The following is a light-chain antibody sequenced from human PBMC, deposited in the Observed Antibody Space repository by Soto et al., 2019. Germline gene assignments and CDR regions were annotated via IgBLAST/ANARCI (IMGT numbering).Light chain of an antibody. CDR1: QSVNSN. J-gene: IGKJ4*01. V-gene: IGKV3-15*01. CDR3: QQYNACPLT. Sequence: EIVMTQSPATLSVSPGERVTLSCRASQSVNSNLAWYQQKPGQTPKLLIYVASTRATGIPARFSGSGSGTEFTLTISSLQSEDFAIYYCQQYNACPLTFGGGTKVEFK. CDR2: VAS.